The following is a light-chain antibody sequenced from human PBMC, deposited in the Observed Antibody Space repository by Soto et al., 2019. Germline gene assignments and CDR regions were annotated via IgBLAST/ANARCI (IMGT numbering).Light chain of an antibody. CDR2: DVS. CDR3: SSYTSSSTLV. Sequence: QSALTQPASVSGSPGQSITIYCTGTSSDIGSYNYVSWYQRHPGKAPKLMIYDVSNRPSGVSNRFSGSQSGNTASLTISGLQAEDEANYYCSSYTSSSTLVFGGGTKLTVL. V-gene: IGLV2-14*03. J-gene: IGLJ2*01. CDR1: SSDIGSYNY.